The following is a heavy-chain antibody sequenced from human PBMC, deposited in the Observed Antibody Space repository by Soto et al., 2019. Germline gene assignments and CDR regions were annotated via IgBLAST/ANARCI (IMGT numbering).Heavy chain of an antibody. CDR2: INPNSGGT. J-gene: IGHJ6*02. D-gene: IGHD6-19*01. CDR3: ARDRHSSGWFWRNCGMDD. V-gene: IGHV1-2*02. Sequence: ASVKVSCKASGYTFTGYYMQWVRQAPGQGLEWMGWINPNSGGTNYAQKFQCRVTMNRDTYISKAYIELSRLSSDDTTVYSGARDRHSSGWFWRNCGMDDWGQGTTVTVSS. CDR1: GYTFTGYY.